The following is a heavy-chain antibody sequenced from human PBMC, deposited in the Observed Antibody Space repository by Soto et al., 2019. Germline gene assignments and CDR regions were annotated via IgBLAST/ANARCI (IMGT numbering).Heavy chain of an antibody. D-gene: IGHD6-6*01. J-gene: IGHJ4*02. Sequence: EVQLVESGGGLVQPGGSLRLSCAASGFTFRSYWMQWVRQAPGTGLVWVSWINSDGSSTSYADSVKGRFTISRDNAKNALYLQMNSLRDEDTAVYYCASGGSSLNFDSWGQGTLVTVSS. CDR2: INSDGSST. CDR3: ASGGSSLNFDS. V-gene: IGHV3-74*01. CDR1: GFTFRSYW.